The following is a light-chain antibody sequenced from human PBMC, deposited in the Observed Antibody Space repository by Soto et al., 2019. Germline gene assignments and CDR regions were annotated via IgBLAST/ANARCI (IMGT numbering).Light chain of an antibody. CDR2: DVS. V-gene: IGLV2-14*01. CDR3: SSSTSSSTYV. J-gene: IGLJ1*01. Sequence: QSALTQPASVSGSPGQSITISCTGTSSDVGGYKYVSWYQQHPGKAPKLMIYDVSNRPSGVSNRFSGSKSGNTASLTISGLQAEDEADYYCSSSTSSSTYVFGTGTKLTVL. CDR1: SSDVGGYKY.